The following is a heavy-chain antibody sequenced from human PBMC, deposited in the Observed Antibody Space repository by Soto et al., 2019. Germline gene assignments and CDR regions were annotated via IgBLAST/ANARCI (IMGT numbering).Heavy chain of an antibody. D-gene: IGHD1-1*01. CDR1: GGFVTSGSYY. Sequence: QVQLQQWGAGLLKPSETLSLTCAVYGGFVTSGSYYWSWIRQPPGKGLEWIGEMSHSGGTHFNPSLKSRVTISVDTSKNQFTLKMSAVTAADTALYYCARVELGTATTVVDAFDIWGPGKRVTVSS. J-gene: IGHJ3*02. CDR2: MSHSGGT. CDR3: ARVELGTATTVVDAFDI. V-gene: IGHV4-34*01.